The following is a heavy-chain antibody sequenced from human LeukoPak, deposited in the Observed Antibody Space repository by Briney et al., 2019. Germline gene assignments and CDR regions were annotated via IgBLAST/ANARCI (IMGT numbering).Heavy chain of an antibody. D-gene: IGHD3-10*01. J-gene: IGHJ4*02. CDR2: IYYSGST. Sequence: KASETLSLTCTGSGGTISTGSYYWSWIRQPPEKGLEWIGYIYYSGSTNYNPSLNTRVTISVDTSKNQFYLKLSSVSAADTAVYYSASSGSYYTCFDYWGQGTLVTVSS. CDR1: GGTISTGSYY. CDR3: ASSGSYYTCFDY. V-gene: IGHV4-61*01.